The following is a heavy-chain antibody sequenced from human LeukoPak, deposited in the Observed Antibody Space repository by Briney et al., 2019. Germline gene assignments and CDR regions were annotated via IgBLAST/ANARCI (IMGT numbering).Heavy chain of an antibody. CDR1: GFTFSSYW. CDR2: INSDGSST. Sequence: GGSLRLSCAASGFTFSSYWMHWVRQAPGKGLVWVSNINSDGSSTNYADSVKGRFTISRDNAKNTLYLQMNSLRTEDTAVYYCTRNPGMDVWGQGTTVTVSS. CDR3: TRNPGMDV. J-gene: IGHJ6*02. V-gene: IGHV3-74*01.